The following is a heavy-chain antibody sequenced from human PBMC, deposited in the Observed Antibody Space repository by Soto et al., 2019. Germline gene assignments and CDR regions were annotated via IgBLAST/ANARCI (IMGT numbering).Heavy chain of an antibody. J-gene: IGHJ6*02. Sequence: QITLKESGPPLVKPTQTLTLTCTFSGFSLSTSGVGVGWIRQPPGKALEWLALIYWDDDKRYSPSLKSRLTXTXXPPKNPVGLTTPNMDPVDTATYYCARLRGGYGMDVWGQGTTVTVSS. CDR3: ARLRGGYGMDV. CDR2: IYWDDDK. V-gene: IGHV2-5*02. CDR1: GFSLSTSGVG. D-gene: IGHD3-10*01.